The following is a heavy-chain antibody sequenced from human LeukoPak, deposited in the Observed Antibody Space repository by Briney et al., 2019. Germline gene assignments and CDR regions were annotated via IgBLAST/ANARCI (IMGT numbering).Heavy chain of an antibody. J-gene: IGHJ6*03. CDR1: GGTFSSYA. Sequence: SVKVSCKASGGTFSSYAISWVRQAPGQGLEWMGGIIPIFGTANYAQKFQGRVTITADESTSTAYMELSSLRSVDTAVYYCARAPYYDFWSGENYYYYYMDVWGKGTTVTVSS. V-gene: IGHV1-69*13. D-gene: IGHD3-3*01. CDR2: IIPIFGTA. CDR3: ARAPYYDFWSGENYYYYYMDV.